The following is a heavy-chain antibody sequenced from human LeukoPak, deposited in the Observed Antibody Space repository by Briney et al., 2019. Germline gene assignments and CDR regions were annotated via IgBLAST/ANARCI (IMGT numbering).Heavy chain of an antibody. V-gene: IGHV4-34*01. D-gene: IGHD2-2*01. CDR3: ARGSRVYCSSTSCHGMGQYYFDY. J-gene: IGHJ4*02. Sequence: SETLSLTCAVYGGSFSGYYWSWIRQPPGKGLEWIGEINHSGSTNYNPSLKSRVTISVDTSKNQFSLKLSSVTAADTAVYYCARGSRVYCSSTSCHGMGQYYFDYWGQGTLVTVSS. CDR1: GGSFSGYY. CDR2: INHSGST.